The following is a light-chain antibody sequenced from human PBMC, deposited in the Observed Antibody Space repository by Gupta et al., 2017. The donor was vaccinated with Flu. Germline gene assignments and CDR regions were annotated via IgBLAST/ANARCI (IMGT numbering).Light chain of an antibody. CDR3: QVWDTGSDHVV. V-gene: IGLV3-21*02. J-gene: IGLJ3*02. CDR1: NIGGRS. Sequence: SYVLTQPPSVSVAPGQTARISCGGDNIGGRSVHWYQQKPGQAPVLVVYDDSDRPSGIPERFSGSNSGNTATLTISRVEAGDEADYSCQVWDTGSDHVVFGGGTKLTVL. CDR2: DDS.